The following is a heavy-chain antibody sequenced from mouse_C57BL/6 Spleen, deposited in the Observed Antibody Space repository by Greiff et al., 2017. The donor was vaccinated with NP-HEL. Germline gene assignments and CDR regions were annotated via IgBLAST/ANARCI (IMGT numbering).Heavy chain of an antibody. Sequence: VQLQQSGAELVRPGASVTLSCKASGYTFTDYEMHWVKQTPVHGLEWIGAIDPETGGTAYNQKFKGKAILTADKSSSTAYMELRSLTSEDSAVYYCTSSSYHWYFDVWGTGTTVTVSS. J-gene: IGHJ1*03. CDR3: TSSSYHWYFDV. D-gene: IGHD1-1*01. CDR1: GYTFTDYE. V-gene: IGHV1-15*01. CDR2: IDPETGGT.